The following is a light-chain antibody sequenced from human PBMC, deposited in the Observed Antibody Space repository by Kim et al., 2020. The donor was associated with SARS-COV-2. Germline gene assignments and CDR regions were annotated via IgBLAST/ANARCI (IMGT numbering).Light chain of an antibody. V-gene: IGKV1-39*01. J-gene: IGKJ1*01. CDR1: QTISGY. CDR2: AAS. Sequence: EIQMTQSPSSLSASVGDRVTITCRASQTISGYLNWYQQKPGKAPKLLIYAASSLLGGVPSRFSGSGSGTDFTLTISSLQPEGFATYHCKQSYSTPPTFGQGTKVDIK. CDR3: KQSYSTPPT.